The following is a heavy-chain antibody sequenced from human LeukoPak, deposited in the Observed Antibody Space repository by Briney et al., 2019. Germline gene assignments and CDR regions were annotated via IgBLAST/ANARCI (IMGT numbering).Heavy chain of an antibody. CDR2: INHSGST. CDR3: ARGGRQQQLVLGFVDY. J-gene: IGHJ4*02. D-gene: IGHD6-13*01. CDR1: GGSFSGYY. Sequence: SETLSLTCAVYGGSFSGYYWSWIRQPPGKGLEWIGEINHSGSTNHNPSLKSRVTISVDTSKNQFSLKLSSVTAADTAVYYCARGGRQQQLVLGFVDYWGQGALVTVSS. V-gene: IGHV4-34*01.